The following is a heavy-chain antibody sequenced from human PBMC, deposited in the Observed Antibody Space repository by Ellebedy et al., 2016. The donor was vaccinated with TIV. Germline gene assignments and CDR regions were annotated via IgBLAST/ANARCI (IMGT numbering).Heavy chain of an antibody. J-gene: IGHJ4*02. CDR2: INPDRGAT. V-gene: IGHV1-2*02. CDR3: AKDRFPYYDSSGTTGYFDC. D-gene: IGHD3-22*01. CDR1: GYSFTGYY. Sequence: AASVKVSCKASGYSFTGYYIHWVRQAPGQGLEWMGWINPDRGATKYPQSFQVRVSMTRDTSSSTAYMELNGLTSDDTAIYYCAKDRFPYYDSSGTTGYFDCWGQGTLVTVSS.